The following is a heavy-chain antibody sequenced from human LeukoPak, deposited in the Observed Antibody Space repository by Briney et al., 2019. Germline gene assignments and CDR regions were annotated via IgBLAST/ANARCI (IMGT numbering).Heavy chain of an antibody. J-gene: IGHJ4*02. D-gene: IGHD6-13*01. CDR1: GYTFTSCF. Sequence: ASVKVSCKASGYTFTSCFIHWVRQALGQGLEWMGVINPSGGSRSYAQKFQGRVTMTRDTSTSTVSMELSSLGFEDTAVYYCATSWGIAAAGFDYWGQGTLVTVSS. CDR3: ATSWGIAAAGFDY. V-gene: IGHV1-46*01. CDR2: INPSGGSR.